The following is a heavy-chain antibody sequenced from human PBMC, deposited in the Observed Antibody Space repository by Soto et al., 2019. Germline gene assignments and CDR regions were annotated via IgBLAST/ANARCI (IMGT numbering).Heavy chain of an antibody. V-gene: IGHV3-23*01. D-gene: IGHD2-2*01. CDR1: RFTFSGFA. J-gene: IGHJ4*02. CDR3: ARGPSSLTRFDY. Sequence: EEQLLESGGGLVQPGGSLRLSCSASRFTFSGFAMNWVRQAPGKGLQWVSGISASGDSTFYADSAKGRFTISRDNSKNTLYVQMNSLRPEDTAVYYCARGPSSLTRFDYWGQGTLVTVSS. CDR2: ISASGDST.